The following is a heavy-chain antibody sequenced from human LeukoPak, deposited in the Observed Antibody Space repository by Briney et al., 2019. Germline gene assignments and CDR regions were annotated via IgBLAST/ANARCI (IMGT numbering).Heavy chain of an antibody. J-gene: IGHJ4*02. CDR2: VRSNGDTT. D-gene: IGHD1-1*01. CDR3: AKGQELDDGVFDS. V-gene: IGHV3-23*01. CDR1: GFNFSIYA. Sequence: PGGSLRLSCGASGFNFSIYAMTWVRQAPGKGLEWVSTVRSNGDTTYNADSVKGRFTISRDNSKNTLYLELNSLRVEDTATFYCAKGQELDDGVFDSWGQGTMVTVSS.